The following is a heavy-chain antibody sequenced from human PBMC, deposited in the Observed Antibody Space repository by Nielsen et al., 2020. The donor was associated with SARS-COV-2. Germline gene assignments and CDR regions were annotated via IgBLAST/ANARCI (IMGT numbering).Heavy chain of an antibody. D-gene: IGHD2-21*01. V-gene: IGHV4-4*02. J-gene: IGHJ6*03. CDR3: ARGQTVVLPSPILGLGPFYYSSSMDV. Sequence: SQTLSLTCAVSGGSIIMNDRSRWPRQSPGTGMDWLGEFYHTGSTKFNPSLKSRVTMSVDKSKNVFSLRLTSVTAADAAVYFCARGQTVVLPSPILGLGPFYYSSSMDVWGKGTSVAVSS. CDR1: GGSIIMNDR. CDR2: FYHTGST.